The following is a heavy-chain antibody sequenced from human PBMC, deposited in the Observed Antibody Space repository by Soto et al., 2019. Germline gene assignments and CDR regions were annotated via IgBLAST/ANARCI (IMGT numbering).Heavy chain of an antibody. CDR3: AKRSVGSSSDY. J-gene: IGHJ4*02. CDR2: ISYDGSNK. D-gene: IGHD2-15*01. V-gene: IGHV3-30*18. CDR1: GFTFSSYG. Sequence: QVQLVESGGGVVQPGRSLRLSCAASGFTFSSYGMHWVRQAPGKGLEWVAVISYDGSNKYYADSVKGRFTISRDNSKNTLYLQMNSLRAEDSAVYYCAKRSVGSSSDYWGQGTLVTVSS.